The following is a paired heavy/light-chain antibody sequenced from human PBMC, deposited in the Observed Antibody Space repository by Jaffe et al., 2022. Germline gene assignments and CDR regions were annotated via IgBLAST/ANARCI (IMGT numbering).Light chain of an antibody. V-gene: IGKV3-20*01. CDR1: QSVSSSN. CDR2: GAS. Sequence: EIVLTQSPGTLSLSPGERATLSCRASQSVSSSNLAWYQQKPGQAPRLLIYGASSRATGIPDRFSGSGSGTDFTLTISRLEPEDFAVYYCQQYGRSPRTFGGGTKVEIK. CDR3: QQYGRSPRT. J-gene: IGKJ4*01.
Heavy chain of an antibody. CDR2: ISSSGSTI. CDR1: GFTFSSYE. J-gene: IGHJ4*02. CDR3: ARARGYCSGGNCFSFGYFDY. D-gene: IGHD2-15*01. V-gene: IGHV3-48*03. Sequence: EVQLVESGGGLVQPGGSLRLSCTTSGFTFSSYEMNWVRQAPGKGLEWVSYISSSGSTIYYADSVKGRFTISRDNALNSLYLQMSSLRAEDTAVYYCARARGYCSGGNCFSFGYFDYWGQGTLVTVSS.